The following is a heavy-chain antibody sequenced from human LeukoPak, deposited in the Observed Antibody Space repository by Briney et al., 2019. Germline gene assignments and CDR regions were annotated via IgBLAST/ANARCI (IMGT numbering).Heavy chain of an antibody. CDR2: IIPIFGTA. Sequence: ASVKVSCKASGGTFSSYAISWVRQAPGQGLEWMGGIIPIFGTANYAQKFQGRVTITADESTSTVYMELSSLRSEDTAVYYCAREGARSSWSPRDLDYWGQGTLVTVSS. V-gene: IGHV1-69*01. CDR1: GGTFSSYA. CDR3: AREGARSSWSPRDLDY. D-gene: IGHD6-13*01. J-gene: IGHJ4*02.